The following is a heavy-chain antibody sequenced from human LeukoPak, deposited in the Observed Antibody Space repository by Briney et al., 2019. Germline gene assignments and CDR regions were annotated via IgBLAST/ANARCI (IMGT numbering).Heavy chain of an antibody. J-gene: IGHJ4*02. V-gene: IGHV4-4*07. D-gene: IGHD3-22*01. CDR2: MYTTGST. CDR1: GDSISGYY. Sequence: SETLSLTCNVSGDSISGYYWNWIRQPAGKGLEWIGRMYTTGSTSYNPSLASRVTMSVDTSKNQFSLNLNSVTAADTAFYYCARGRAYHDSSGFFNYWGQGILVTVSS. CDR3: ARGRAYHDSSGFFNY.